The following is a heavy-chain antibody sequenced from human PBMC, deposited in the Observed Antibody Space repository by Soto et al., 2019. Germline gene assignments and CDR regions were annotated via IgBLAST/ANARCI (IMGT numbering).Heavy chain of an antibody. CDR3: ATLPWAAAGTTYSYYGMDV. CDR2: FDPEDGET. CDR1: GYTLTELS. D-gene: IGHD6-13*01. V-gene: IGHV1-24*01. J-gene: IGHJ6*02. Sequence: QVQLVQSGAEVKKPGASVKVSCKFSGYTLTELSMHWVRQAPGKGLEWMGGFDPEDGETIYAQKFQGRVNMTEDTSTVTAYMELSSLRSEDPAVYYCATLPWAAAGTTYSYYGMDVWGQGTTVTVSS.